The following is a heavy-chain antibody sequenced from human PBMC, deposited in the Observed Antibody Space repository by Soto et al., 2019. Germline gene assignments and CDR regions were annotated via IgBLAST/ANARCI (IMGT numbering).Heavy chain of an antibody. D-gene: IGHD1-26*01. CDR3: ARVGGVGAPPGADY. V-gene: IGHV1-69*01. Sequence: QVQLVQSGAEVKKPGSSVKVSCKASGGIFSSYAISWLRQAPGQGLEWMGAVIPILGQAYYAQNFQDRVTITADESTRTAYLDLIILRSSDTAVYFWARVGGVGAPPGADYWGQGTLVTVSS. J-gene: IGHJ4*02. CDR2: VIPILGQA. CDR1: GGIFSSYA.